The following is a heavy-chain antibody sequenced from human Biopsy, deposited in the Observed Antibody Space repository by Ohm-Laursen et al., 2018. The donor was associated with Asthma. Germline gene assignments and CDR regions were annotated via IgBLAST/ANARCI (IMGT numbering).Heavy chain of an antibody. Sequence: ASVKVSCKISGHSLTDLSMHWVRQAPGQGLEWMGGHDHEEGGTVNARRFQGRVTMTEDTSTDTAYMELSSLSSDDTAGYYCASDFPKDYVRYNFQFWGQGTLVTVSS. D-gene: IGHD4-17*01. CDR2: HDHEEGGT. CDR3: ASDFPKDYVRYNFQF. J-gene: IGHJ4*02. V-gene: IGHV1-24*01. CDR1: GHSLTDLS.